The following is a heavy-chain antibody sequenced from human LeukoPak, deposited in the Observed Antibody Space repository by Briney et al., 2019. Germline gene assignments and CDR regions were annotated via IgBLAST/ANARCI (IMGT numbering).Heavy chain of an antibody. V-gene: IGHV4-59*08. CDR3: ARQEITMIVVVITSAFDI. CDR2: IYYSGST. D-gene: IGHD3-22*01. Sequence: SETLSLTCTVSGGSISSYYWSWIRQPPGKGLEWIGYIYYSGSTNYNPSLKSRVTISVDTSKNQFSLKLSSVTAADTAVYYCARQEITMIVVVITSAFDIWGQGTMVTVSS. J-gene: IGHJ3*02. CDR1: GGSISSYY.